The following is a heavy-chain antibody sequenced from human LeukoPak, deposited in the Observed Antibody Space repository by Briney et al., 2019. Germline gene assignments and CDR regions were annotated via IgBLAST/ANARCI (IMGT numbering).Heavy chain of an antibody. V-gene: IGHV3-23*01. CDR3: AKDPKGNGDNY. J-gene: IGHJ4*02. D-gene: IGHD4-17*01. CDR1: GFTFRSYG. Sequence: GGSLRLSCAASGFTFRSYGMSWVRQAPGKGLEWVSAISTSGGSTYYADSVKGRFIISRDNSKNTLYLQMNSLRAEDTAVYYCAKDPKGNGDNYWGQGTLVTVSS. CDR2: ISTSGGST.